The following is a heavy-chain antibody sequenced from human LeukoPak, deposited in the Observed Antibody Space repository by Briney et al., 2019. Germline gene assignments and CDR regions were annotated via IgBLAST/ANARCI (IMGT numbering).Heavy chain of an antibody. V-gene: IGHV3-21*01. J-gene: IGHJ4*02. CDR1: GFTFSSYS. Sequence: GGSLRLSCAASGFTFSSYSMNWVRQAPGKGLEWVSSISSSSSYIYYADSVKGRFTISRDNAKNSLYLQMNSLRAEDTAVYYCARDGGYYGDSDFDYWGQGTLVTVSS. CDR3: ARDGGYYGDSDFDY. D-gene: IGHD4-17*01. CDR2: ISSSSSYI.